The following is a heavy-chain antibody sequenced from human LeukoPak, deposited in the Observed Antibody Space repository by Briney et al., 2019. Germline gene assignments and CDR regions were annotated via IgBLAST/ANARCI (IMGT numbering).Heavy chain of an antibody. D-gene: IGHD3-10*01. CDR1: GLSFSDYE. CDR3: ASGGYYGSGFYHYGSY. CDR2: LSSSARSI. V-gene: IGHV3-48*03. J-gene: IGHJ4*02. Sequence: GSSLRLSCEVSGLSFSDYEMNWLRPTPGKGVEWVAQLSSSARSISYADAVTGRFTISRDNAKNSLFLHMNGLRVDDTAFYYYASGGYYGSGFYHYGSYWGQGTLVTVSS.